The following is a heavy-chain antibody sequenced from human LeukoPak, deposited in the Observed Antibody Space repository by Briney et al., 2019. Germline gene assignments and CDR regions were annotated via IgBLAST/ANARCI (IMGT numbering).Heavy chain of an antibody. CDR1: GFTFSTYA. CDR2: ITSSGGST. CDR3: ATDVTGGAISF. Sequence: GGSLRLSCAASGFTFSTYAMSWVRQAPGKGLEWVSIITSSGGSTNYADSVKGRLTISRDNSKNTLYLQMNSLKPDDTAVYYCATDVTGGAISFWGQGALVTVSS. V-gene: IGHV3-23*01. J-gene: IGHJ4*02. D-gene: IGHD1-14*01.